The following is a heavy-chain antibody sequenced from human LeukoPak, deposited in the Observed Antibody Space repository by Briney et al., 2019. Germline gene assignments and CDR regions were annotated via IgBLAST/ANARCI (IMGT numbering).Heavy chain of an antibody. CDR3: ARAGGRSWFDP. CDR2: INPKSGGT. Sequence: ASVKVSCKASGYSFTDKYMHWVRQAPGQGLEWMGRINPKSGGTNYAQKFQGRVTMTTDTSMSTAYMEVSRLTSDNTAVYYCARAGGRSWFDPWGQGTLVTVSS. CDR1: GYSFTDKY. J-gene: IGHJ5*02. V-gene: IGHV1-2*02.